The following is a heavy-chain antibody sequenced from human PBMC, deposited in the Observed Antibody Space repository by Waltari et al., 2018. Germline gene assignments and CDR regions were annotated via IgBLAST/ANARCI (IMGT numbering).Heavy chain of an antibody. CDR3: AKVGTYSSSWTDYYFDY. Sequence: EVQLLESGGGLVQPGGSLRLSCAASGFTFSSYAMSWVRQGPGKGLEWVSAISGSGGSTYYADSVKGRFTISRDNSKNTLYLQMNSLRAEDTAVYYCAKVGTYSSSWTDYYFDYWGQGTLVTVSS. J-gene: IGHJ4*02. CDR2: ISGSGGST. D-gene: IGHD6-13*01. CDR1: GFTFSSYA. V-gene: IGHV3-23*01.